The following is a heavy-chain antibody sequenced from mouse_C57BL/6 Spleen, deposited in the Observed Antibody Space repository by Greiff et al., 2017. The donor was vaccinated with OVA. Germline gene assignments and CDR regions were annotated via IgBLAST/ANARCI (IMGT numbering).Heavy chain of an antibody. Sequence: QVQLQQSGAELVRPGTSVKLSCKASGYTFTSYWMHWVKQRPGQGLEWIGVIDPSDSYTNYNQKFKGKATLTVDTSSSTAYMQLSSLTSEDSAVYYCARSYYYGSSSFLYAMDYWGQGTSVTVSS. D-gene: IGHD1-1*01. CDR1: GYTFTSYW. CDR3: ARSYYYGSSSFLYAMDY. CDR2: IDPSDSYT. J-gene: IGHJ4*01. V-gene: IGHV1-59*01.